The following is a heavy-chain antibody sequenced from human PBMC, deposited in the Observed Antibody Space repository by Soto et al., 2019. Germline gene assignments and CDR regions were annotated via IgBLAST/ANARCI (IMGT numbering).Heavy chain of an antibody. CDR1: GGSFSGYY. CDR2: INQSGLT. V-gene: IGHV4-34*01. Sequence: QVQLQQWGAGLLKPSETLSLTCADYGGSFSGYYWSWIRQSPGKGLEWIGEINQSGLTNWHPSLKSRVTLSVDTNKSHFSLKLTSVTAADSAVYYCALDSSTHYPRYWGQGTLVTVSS. D-gene: IGHD3-22*01. CDR3: ALDSSTHYPRY. J-gene: IGHJ4*02.